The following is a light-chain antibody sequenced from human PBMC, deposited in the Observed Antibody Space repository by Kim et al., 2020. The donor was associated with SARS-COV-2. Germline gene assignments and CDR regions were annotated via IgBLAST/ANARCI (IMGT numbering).Light chain of an antibody. CDR1: QSVSSKY. Sequence: EIVLTQSPGTLSLSPGERATLSCRASQSVSSKYLGWYQQKPGQSPRLLVYGASSRANGIPDRFIGSGSGTDFTLTISRLEPEDFAVYYCQQYGISPYTFGQGTKLEIK. V-gene: IGKV3-20*01. J-gene: IGKJ2*01. CDR2: GAS. CDR3: QQYGISPYT.